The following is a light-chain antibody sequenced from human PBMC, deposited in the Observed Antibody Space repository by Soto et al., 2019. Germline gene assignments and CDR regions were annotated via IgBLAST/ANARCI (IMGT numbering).Light chain of an antibody. CDR2: DGS. V-gene: IGKV3D-20*02. CDR3: QQRSNWPIT. Sequence: LVLTQSPGTLSLSPGETATLSCRASQSVSNIYLGWYRQKPGQAPRLLIFDGSNRATGIPARFSGSGSGTDFTLTISSLEPEDFAVYYCQQRSNWPITFGQGTRLEIK. CDR1: QSVSNIY. J-gene: IGKJ5*01.